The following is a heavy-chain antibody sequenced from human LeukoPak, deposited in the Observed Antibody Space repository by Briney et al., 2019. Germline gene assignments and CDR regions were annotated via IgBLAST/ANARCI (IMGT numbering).Heavy chain of an antibody. Sequence: GGSLRLSCAASGFTFSSYWMTWVRQAPGKGLEWVANIKRDGSEKHYVDSVKGRFTISRDNSKNTLYLQMNSLRAEDTAVYYCAKDGSSGWLFDYWGQGTLVTVSS. V-gene: IGHV3-7*01. J-gene: IGHJ4*02. CDR3: AKDGSSGWLFDY. CDR2: IKRDGSEK. D-gene: IGHD6-19*01. CDR1: GFTFSSYW.